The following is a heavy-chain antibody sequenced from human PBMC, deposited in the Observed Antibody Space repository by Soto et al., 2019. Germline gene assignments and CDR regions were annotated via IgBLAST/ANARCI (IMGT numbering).Heavy chain of an antibody. CDR1: GGSISSGGYS. CDR3: ARARICSGYSYVWWFDP. J-gene: IGHJ5*02. V-gene: IGHV4-30-2*01. D-gene: IGHD5-18*01. Sequence: SETLSLTCAVSGGSISSGGYSWSWIRQPPGKGLEWIGYIYHSGSTYYNPSLKSRVTISVDRSKNQFSLKLSSVTAADTAVYYCARARICSGYSYVWWFDPWGQGTLVTVSS. CDR2: IYHSGST.